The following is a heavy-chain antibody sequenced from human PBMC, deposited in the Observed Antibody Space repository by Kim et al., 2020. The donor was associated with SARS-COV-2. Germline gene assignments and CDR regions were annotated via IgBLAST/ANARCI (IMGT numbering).Heavy chain of an antibody. CDR3: ARDGTGYSSGWYVDY. J-gene: IGHJ4*02. CDR2: ISYDGRSK. CDR1: GFTFSSFA. Sequence: GGSLRLSCAVSGFTFSSFAMHWVRQAPVKGLEWVAVISYDGRSKFYPDSVKGRFSISRDSSKNTLFLEMNSLRPEDTAMYYCARDGTGYSSGWYVDYWGQGTLVTVSS. D-gene: IGHD6-19*01. V-gene: IGHV3-30*04.